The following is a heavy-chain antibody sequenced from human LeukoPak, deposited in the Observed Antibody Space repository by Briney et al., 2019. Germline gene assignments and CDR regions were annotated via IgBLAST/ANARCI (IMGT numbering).Heavy chain of an antibody. V-gene: IGHV3-74*03. CDR3: ARGTSAPAGIDY. CDR1: GFIFNDYG. CDR2: IDSDGNKV. Sequence: TGGSLRLSCAASGFIFNDYGMFWVRQAPGKGLVWVSQIDSDGNKVTYGDSAKGRFTTSRDNAQNTLYLQMRSLRADDTAVYYCARGTSAPAGIDYWGQGTLVAVSS. D-gene: IGHD6-13*01. J-gene: IGHJ4*02.